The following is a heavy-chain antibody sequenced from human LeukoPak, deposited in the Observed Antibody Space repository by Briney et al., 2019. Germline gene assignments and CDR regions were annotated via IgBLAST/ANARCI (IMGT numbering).Heavy chain of an antibody. CDR2: INTNTGNP. V-gene: IGHV7-4-1*02. Sequence: ASVKVSCKASGYSFTGYYMHWVRQAPGQGLEWMGWINTNTGNPTYAQGFTGRFVFSLDTSVSTAYLQISSLKAEDTAVYYCARDKYYQYDYWGQGTLVTVSS. D-gene: IGHD3-16*01. CDR3: ARDKYYQYDY. J-gene: IGHJ4*02. CDR1: GYSFTGYY.